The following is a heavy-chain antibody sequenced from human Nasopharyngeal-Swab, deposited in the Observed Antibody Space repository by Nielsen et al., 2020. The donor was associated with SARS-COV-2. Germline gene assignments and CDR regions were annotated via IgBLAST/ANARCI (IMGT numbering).Heavy chain of an antibody. D-gene: IGHD2-21*02. J-gene: IGHJ4*02. CDR2: ILGGGSDK. CDR1: GFTFSGYA. CDR3: AKDRLPDGAWDIDY. Sequence: GESLKISCAASGFTFSGYAMNWVRQAPGEGLQWVAGILGGGSDKFYAESVMGRLTISRDNSKNTLYLQMNSLRAEDTATYYCAKDRLPDGAWDIDYWGQGTLVTVSP. V-gene: IGHV3-23*01.